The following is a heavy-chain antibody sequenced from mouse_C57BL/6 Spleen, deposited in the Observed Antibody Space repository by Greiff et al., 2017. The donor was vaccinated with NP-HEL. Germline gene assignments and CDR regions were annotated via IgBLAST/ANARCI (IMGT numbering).Heavy chain of an antibody. J-gene: IGHJ1*03. CDR1: GYTFTSYW. V-gene: IGHV1-52*01. CDR2: IDPSDSET. CDR3: ASIYYDYDGYFDV. Sequence: QVQLQQPGAELVRPGSSVKLSCKASGYTFTSYWMHWVKQRPIQGLEWIGNIDPSDSETHYNQKFKDKATLTVDKSSSTAYMQLSSLTSEDSAVYYCASIYYDYDGYFDVWGTGTTVTVSS. D-gene: IGHD2-4*01.